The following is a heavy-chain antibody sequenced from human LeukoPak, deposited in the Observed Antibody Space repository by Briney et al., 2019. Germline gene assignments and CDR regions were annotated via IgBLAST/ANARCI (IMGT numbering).Heavy chain of an antibody. V-gene: IGHV4-59*02. J-gene: IGHJ4*02. D-gene: IGHD6-19*01. CDR2: IYYTGST. Sequence: SETLSLTCTVSGGSVSDYYWSWIRQSPGKGLEWIGYIYYTGSTSYNPSLRSRVTMSADTSKNQFSLKLSSVTAADTAIYYCAKDRVGAVADLFDYWGQGTLVTVSS. CDR3: AKDRVGAVADLFDY. CDR1: GGSVSDYY.